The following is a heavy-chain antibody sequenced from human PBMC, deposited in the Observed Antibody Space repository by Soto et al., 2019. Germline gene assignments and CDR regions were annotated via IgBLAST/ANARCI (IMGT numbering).Heavy chain of an antibody. CDR3: ARDGGRHSGGIDY. Sequence: QVQLVQSGAEVKKPGSSVKVSCKASGGTFSSSSINWVRQAPGQGLEWMGEIIPIFGTANYAQKFQGRVTITADESTSTAYMELSSLRSEDTAVYYCARDGGRHSGGIDYWGQGTLVTGSS. CDR1: GGTFSSSS. J-gene: IGHJ4*02. V-gene: IGHV1-69*01. CDR2: IIPIFGTA. D-gene: IGHD1-26*01.